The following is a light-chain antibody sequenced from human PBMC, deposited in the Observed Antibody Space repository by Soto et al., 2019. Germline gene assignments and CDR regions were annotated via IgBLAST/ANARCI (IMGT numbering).Light chain of an antibody. Sequence: QSVLTQPPSVSGAPGQRVTISCSGSNSNIGSHPVNWYRQLPGTAPKLLIYSSSQRPSGVPDRFSGSKSGISASLAISGLQAEDEGEHYCAAWDGSLNAVVFGGGTKLTVL. CDR3: AAWDGSLNAVV. V-gene: IGLV1-44*01. CDR1: NSNIGSHP. CDR2: SSS. J-gene: IGLJ2*01.